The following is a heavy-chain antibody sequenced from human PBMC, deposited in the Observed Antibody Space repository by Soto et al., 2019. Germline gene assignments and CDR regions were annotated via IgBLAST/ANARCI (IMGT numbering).Heavy chain of an antibody. CDR3: AKDRFYGSGSYYGLADY. CDR1: GFTFSSYA. V-gene: IGHV3-30-3*01. J-gene: IGHJ4*02. CDR2: ISYDGSNK. Sequence: PGGSLRLSCAASGFTFSSYAMHWVRQAPGKGLEWVAVISYDGSNKYYADSVKGRFTISRDNSKNTLYLQMNSLRAEDTAVYYCAKDRFYGSGSYYGLADYWGQGTLVTVSS. D-gene: IGHD3-10*01.